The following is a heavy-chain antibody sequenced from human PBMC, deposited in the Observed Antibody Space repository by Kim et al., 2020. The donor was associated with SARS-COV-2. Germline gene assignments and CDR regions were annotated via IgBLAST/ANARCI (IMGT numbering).Heavy chain of an antibody. V-gene: IGHV4-39*01. D-gene: IGHD1-1*01. CDR3: ARLWYSQGPDAFDI. J-gene: IGHJ3*02. Sequence: PTLKHRPTIAVHTSKNQFSLKLGSVTAADTAVYYCARLWYSQGPDAFDIWGQGTMVTVSS.